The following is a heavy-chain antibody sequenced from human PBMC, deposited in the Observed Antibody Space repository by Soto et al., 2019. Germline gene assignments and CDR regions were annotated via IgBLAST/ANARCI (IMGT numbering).Heavy chain of an antibody. CDR1: GGSISSSSYY. CDR3: ARRLECTNGVCYTFDY. CDR2: IYYSGST. D-gene: IGHD2-8*01. V-gene: IGHV4-39*01. Sequence: SETLSLTCTVSGGSISSSSYYWGWIRQPPGKGLEWIGSIYYSGSTYYNPSLKSRATISVDTSKNQFSLKLSSVTAADTAVYYCARRLECTNGVCYTFDYWGQGTLVTVSS. J-gene: IGHJ4*02.